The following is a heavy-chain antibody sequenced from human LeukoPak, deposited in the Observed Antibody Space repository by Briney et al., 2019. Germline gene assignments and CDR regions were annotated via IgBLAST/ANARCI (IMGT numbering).Heavy chain of an antibody. CDR1: GLPISIGDYY. V-gene: IGHV4-30-4*01. J-gene: IGHJ4*02. CDR3: ATLERYCSSTSCYGGIDY. D-gene: IGHD2-2*01. CDR2: IYYSGST. Sequence: PSQTLSLTCTLSGLPISIGDYYWSAIRQPPAKVLEWIGYIYYSGSTYYNPSLKSRVTISVNTSKNQFSLKLSSVTAADTAVYYCATLERYCSSTSCYGGIDYWGQGTLVTVSS.